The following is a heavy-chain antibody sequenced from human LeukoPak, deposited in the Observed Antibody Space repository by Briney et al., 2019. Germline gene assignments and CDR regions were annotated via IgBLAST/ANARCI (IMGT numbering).Heavy chain of an antibody. CDR1: GYSFSTYY. CDR3: ARDRDRSGSDLFDY. V-gene: IGHV1-46*01. J-gene: IGHJ4*02. CDR2: INPSGGAT. Sequence: ASVRVSCKASGYSFSTYYMHWVRQAPGQGPEWMGIINPSGGATRYAQKFQGRITMTRDMSTSTVYMDLSSLRSDDTALYHCARDRDRSGSDLFDYWGQGTLVTVSS. D-gene: IGHD3-22*01.